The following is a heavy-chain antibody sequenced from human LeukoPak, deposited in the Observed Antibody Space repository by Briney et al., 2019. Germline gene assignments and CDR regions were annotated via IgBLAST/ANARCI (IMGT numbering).Heavy chain of an antibody. V-gene: IGHV3-9*01. Sequence: GGSLRLSCAASGFTFDDYAMHWVRQAPGKGLEWVSGISWNSGSIGYADSVKGRFTISRGNAKNSLYLQMNSLRAEDTALYYCAKDKGPMVRGANDYWGQGTLVTVSS. D-gene: IGHD3-10*01. CDR2: ISWNSGSI. CDR3: AKDKGPMVRGANDY. J-gene: IGHJ4*02. CDR1: GFTFDDYA.